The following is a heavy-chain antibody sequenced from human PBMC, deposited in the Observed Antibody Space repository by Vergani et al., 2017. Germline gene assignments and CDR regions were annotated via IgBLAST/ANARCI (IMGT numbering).Heavy chain of an antibody. CDR3: ARSKLGYCSSTSCYSASYYYYYYMDV. Sequence: QMQLVQSGAEVKKPGSSVKVSCKASGGTFNSYGISWVRQAPGQGLEWMGGIIPIFGTANYAQKFQGRVTITADESTSTAYMELSSLRSEDTAVYYCARSKLGYCSSTSCYSASYYYYYYMDVWGKGTTVTVSS. D-gene: IGHD2-2*01. V-gene: IGHV1-69*01. J-gene: IGHJ6*03. CDR1: GGTFNSYG. CDR2: IIPIFGTA.